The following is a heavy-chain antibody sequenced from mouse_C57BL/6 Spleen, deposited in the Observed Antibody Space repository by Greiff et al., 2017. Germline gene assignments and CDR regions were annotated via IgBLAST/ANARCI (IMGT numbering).Heavy chain of an antibody. CDR1: GYAFSCYW. CDR2: IYPGDGDT. Sequence: QVQLLQSGAELVKPGASVKISCKSSGYAFSCYWMNWVKQRPGKGLEWIGQIYPGDGDTNYNGKFKGKATLTADKSSSTAYMQLSSLSSEDSAVYFCAGWLLQDMDDWGQGTSVTVSS. D-gene: IGHD2-3*01. V-gene: IGHV1-80*01. CDR3: AGWLLQDMDD. J-gene: IGHJ4*01.